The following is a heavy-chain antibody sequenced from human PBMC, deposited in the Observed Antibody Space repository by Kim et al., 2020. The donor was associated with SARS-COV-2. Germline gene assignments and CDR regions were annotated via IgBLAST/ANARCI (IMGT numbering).Heavy chain of an antibody. Sequence: GGSLRLSCAASGFTFSSYDMHWVRQATGKGLEWVSASGTAGDTYYPGSVKGRFTISRENAKNSLYLQMNSLRSGDTAGYYWARAMVRGVNWFDPWGQGTLGTVSS. CDR2: SGTAGDT. V-gene: IGHV3-13*04. CDR1: GFTFSSYD. J-gene: IGHJ5*02. D-gene: IGHD3-10*01. CDR3: ARAMVRGVNWFDP.